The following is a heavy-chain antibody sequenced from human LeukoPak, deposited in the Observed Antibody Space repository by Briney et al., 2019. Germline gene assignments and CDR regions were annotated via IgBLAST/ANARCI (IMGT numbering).Heavy chain of an antibody. CDR2: VNSDGSGT. V-gene: IGHV3-74*01. CDR1: GFTFSRYS. D-gene: IGHD5-18*01. Sequence: GGSLRLSCAASGFTFSRYSMHWVRQAPGKGLVWVSHVNSDGSGTDYADSVKGRFTISRDNAKNTLYLQMNSLRVEDTAVYYCARDGIATAMVGRIYYYYMDVWGKGTTVTVSS. CDR3: ARDGIATAMVGRIYYYYMDV. J-gene: IGHJ6*03.